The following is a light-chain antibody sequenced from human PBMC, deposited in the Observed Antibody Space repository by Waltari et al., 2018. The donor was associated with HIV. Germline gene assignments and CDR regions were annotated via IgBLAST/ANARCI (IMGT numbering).Light chain of an antibody. J-gene: IGLJ2*01. Sequence: SYELTQPPTVSVSPGQTARITCPGDALAHPYAYCYQRRPGQAPVLVIYKDSERSSGIPERFSGSSSGTTVTLTISGVQAEDEADYYCQSADSSGTYLVIFGGGTKLTVL. CDR3: QSADSSGTYLVI. CDR2: KDS. V-gene: IGLV3-25*03. CDR1: ALAHPY.